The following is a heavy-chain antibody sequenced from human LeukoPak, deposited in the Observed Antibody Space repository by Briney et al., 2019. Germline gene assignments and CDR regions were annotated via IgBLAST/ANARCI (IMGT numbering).Heavy chain of an antibody. Sequence: PGGSLRLSCAASGFTVSSNYMSWVRQAPGKGLEWVSVIYSGGSTYYADSAKGRFTISRDNSKNTLYLQMNSLRAEDTAVYYCAREQWPVPRRWWYFQHWGQGTLVTVSS. D-gene: IGHD6-19*01. J-gene: IGHJ1*01. CDR2: IYSGGST. CDR1: GFTVSSNY. V-gene: IGHV3-66*01. CDR3: AREQWPVPRRWWYFQH.